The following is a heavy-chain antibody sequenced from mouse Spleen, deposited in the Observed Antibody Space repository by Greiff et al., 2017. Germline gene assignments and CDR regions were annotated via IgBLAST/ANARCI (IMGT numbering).Heavy chain of an antibody. CDR3: ARSKFITTVGPDY. J-gene: IGHJ2*01. CDR2: IYPRDGST. Sequence: QVQLQQSDAELVKPGASVKISCKVSGYTFTDHTIHWMKQRPEQGLEWIGYIYPRDGSTKYNEKFKGKATLTVDKSSSTAYMQLSSLTSEDSAVYYCARSKFITTVGPDYWGQGTTLTVSS. V-gene: IGHV1-78*01. D-gene: IGHD1-1*01. CDR1: GYTFTDHT.